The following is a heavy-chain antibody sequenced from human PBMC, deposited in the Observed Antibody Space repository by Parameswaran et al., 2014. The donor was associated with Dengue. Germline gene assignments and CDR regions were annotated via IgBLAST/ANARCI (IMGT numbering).Heavy chain of an antibody. CDR2: INHSGNT. CDR1: GGSFRGSY. Sequence: AGGSLRLSCAVYGGSFRGSYWSWIRQPPGKGLEWIAEINHSGNTNNNPSLKSRTTISVDTSKNQVSLKLNSVTAADTAVYYCARAAGYSSGYFRDWGQGTLVTVSS. J-gene: IGHJ4*02. CDR3: ARAAGYSSGYFRD. V-gene: IGHV4-34*04. D-gene: IGHD3-22*01.